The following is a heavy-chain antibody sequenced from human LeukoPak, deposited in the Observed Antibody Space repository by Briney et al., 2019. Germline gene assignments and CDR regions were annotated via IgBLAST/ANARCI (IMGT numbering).Heavy chain of an antibody. CDR2: ISAYNGNT. Sequence: GASVKVSCKASGYTFTSYGISWVRQAPGQGLEWMGWISAYNGNTNYAQKLQGRVTMTTDTSTSTAYMELRSLRSEDTAVYYCARAYYYDSSGTHAFDIWGQGTMVTVSS. CDR1: GYTFTSYG. CDR3: ARAYYYDSSGTHAFDI. J-gene: IGHJ3*02. V-gene: IGHV1-18*01. D-gene: IGHD3-22*01.